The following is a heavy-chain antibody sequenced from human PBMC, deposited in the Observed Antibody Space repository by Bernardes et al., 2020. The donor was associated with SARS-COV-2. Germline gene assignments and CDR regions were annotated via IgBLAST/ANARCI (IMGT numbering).Heavy chain of an antibody. Sequence: SLIRSCAASGFTFSSYWMHWVRQAPGQGLVWVSRINSDGSSTSYADSVKGRFTISRDNAKNTLYLQMNSLRAEDTAVYYCARGGYSSPVDFGYWGQGTLVTVSS. J-gene: IGHJ4*02. D-gene: IGHD6-13*01. CDR2: INSDGSST. CDR3: ARGGYSSPVDFGY. CDR1: GFTFSSYW. V-gene: IGHV3-74*01.